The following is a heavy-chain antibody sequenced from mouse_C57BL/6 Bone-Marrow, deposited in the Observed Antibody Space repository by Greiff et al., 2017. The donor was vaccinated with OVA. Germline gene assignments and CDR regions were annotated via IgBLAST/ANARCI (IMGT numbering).Heavy chain of an antibody. V-gene: IGHV1-80*01. D-gene: IGHD2-10*01. CDR3: ARSSYYGNYTFAY. CDR2: IYPGDGDT. Sequence: LQQSGAELVKPGASVKISCKASGYAFSSYWMNWVKQRPGKGLEWIGQIYPGDGDTNYNGKFKGKATLTADKSSSTAYMQLSSLTSEDSAVYFCARSSYYGNYTFAYWGQGTLVTVSA. J-gene: IGHJ3*01. CDR1: GYAFSSYW.